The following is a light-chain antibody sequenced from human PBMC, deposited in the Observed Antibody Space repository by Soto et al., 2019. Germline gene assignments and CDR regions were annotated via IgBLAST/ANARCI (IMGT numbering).Light chain of an antibody. CDR1: QSVSNTY. CDR3: QHYGRSPGLFT. Sequence: EIVLTQSPGTLSLSPGERATLSCRASQSVSNTYLAWYQQKPGQAPRLLIYDASSRATGIPDRFSGSVSGTDFTLTISRLESEDFAVYYCQHYGRSPGLFTFGPGTKVDIK. V-gene: IGKV3-20*01. CDR2: DAS. J-gene: IGKJ3*01.